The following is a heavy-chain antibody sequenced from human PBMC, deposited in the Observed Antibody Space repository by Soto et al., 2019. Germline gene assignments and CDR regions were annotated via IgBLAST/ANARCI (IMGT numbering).Heavy chain of an antibody. V-gene: IGHV1-69*13. Sequence: ASVKVSCKASGGTFSSYAISWVRQAPGQGLEWMGGIIPIFGTANYAQKSQGRVTITADESTSTAYMELSSLRSEDTAVYYCARENCSSTSCYQGYNWFDPWGQGTLVTVSS. CDR2: IIPIFGTA. CDR3: ARENCSSTSCYQGYNWFDP. CDR1: GGTFSSYA. J-gene: IGHJ5*02. D-gene: IGHD2-2*01.